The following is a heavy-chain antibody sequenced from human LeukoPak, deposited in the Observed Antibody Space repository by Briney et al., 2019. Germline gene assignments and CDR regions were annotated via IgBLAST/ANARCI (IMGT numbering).Heavy chain of an antibody. CDR2: ISGSSSYI. D-gene: IGHD2-2*01. CDR1: GFIVNTNY. Sequence: PGGSLRLSCAASGFIVNTNYMTWVRQAPGKGLEWVSSISGSSSYIYYADSVKGRFTISRDNAKNSLYLQMSSLRAEDTAVYYCARDLTSTSWEGFDPWGQGTLVTVSS. J-gene: IGHJ5*02. CDR3: ARDLTSTSWEGFDP. V-gene: IGHV3-21*06.